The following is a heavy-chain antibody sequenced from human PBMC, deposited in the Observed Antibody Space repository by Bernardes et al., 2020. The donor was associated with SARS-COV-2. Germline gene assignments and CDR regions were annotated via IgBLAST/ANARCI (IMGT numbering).Heavy chain of an antibody. CDR2: ISGSGGYT. D-gene: IGHD1-26*01. V-gene: IGHV3-23*01. Sequence: SLRLSCAASGFTFSSYAMSWVRQAPGKGLEWVSAISGSGGYTYYADSVEGRFTISRDNSETTLYLQMNSLRAEDTAVYYCAKDKVQLGTTTPFFDYWGQGTLVTVSS. CDR1: GFTFSSYA. J-gene: IGHJ4*02. CDR3: AKDKVQLGTTTPFFDY.